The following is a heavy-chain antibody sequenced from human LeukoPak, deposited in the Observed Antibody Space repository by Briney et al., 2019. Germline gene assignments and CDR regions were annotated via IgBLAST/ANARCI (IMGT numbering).Heavy chain of an antibody. Sequence: SETLSLTCTVSGGSISSYYWSWIRQPPGEGLEWIGYIYYSGSTNYNPSLKSRVTISVDMSKNQFSLKLSSVTAADTAVYYCARRGGSSGWLNWFDPWGQGTLVTVSS. CDR2: IYYSGST. CDR1: GGSISSYY. J-gene: IGHJ5*02. D-gene: IGHD6-19*01. V-gene: IGHV4-59*01. CDR3: ARRGGSSGWLNWFDP.